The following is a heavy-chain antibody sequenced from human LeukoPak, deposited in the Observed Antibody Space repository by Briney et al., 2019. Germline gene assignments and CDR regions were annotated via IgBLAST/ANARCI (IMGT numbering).Heavy chain of an antibody. V-gene: IGHV3-7*01. Sequence: GGSLRLSCVVSGFTFSTYWMSWVRQAPGKGLECVATIKQDGSVKNYGDSVQGRFTISRDNAKNSLYLQMHSLRAEDTAVYFCARERSYCSGATCSLDLWGQGTLVTVSS. D-gene: IGHD2-15*01. CDR2: IKQDGSVK. CDR1: GFTFSTYW. CDR3: ARERSYCSGATCSLDL. J-gene: IGHJ5*02.